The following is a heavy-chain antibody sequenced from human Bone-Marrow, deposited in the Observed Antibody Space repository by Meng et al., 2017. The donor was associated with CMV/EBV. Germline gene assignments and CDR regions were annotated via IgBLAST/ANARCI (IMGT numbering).Heavy chain of an antibody. Sequence: GESLKISCGASGFTFSSHSMYWVRQAPGQGLEWVSSIGSGGSPTFYTDSVKGRFTISRDNSRNTLYLQMTSLRAEDTAIHYCARKSGSDFCYDCWGQGTLVTVSS. J-gene: IGHJ4*02. CDR2: IGSGGSPT. V-gene: IGHV3-23*01. CDR1: GFTFSSHS. CDR3: ARKSGSDFCYDC. D-gene: IGHD3/OR15-3a*01.